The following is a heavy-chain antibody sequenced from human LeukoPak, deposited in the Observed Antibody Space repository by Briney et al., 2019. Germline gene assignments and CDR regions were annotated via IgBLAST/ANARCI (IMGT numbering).Heavy chain of an antibody. J-gene: IGHJ4*02. CDR2: IGGSGGST. D-gene: IGHD1-7*01. Sequence: GGSLRLSCAASGFTFSRYAMRWVRPAPGKGLEWVSVIGGSGGSTYYADSVKGRFTISRDNSKNTLYLQMSSLRAEDTAVYYCAKKKRELRGFDYWGQGTLVTVSS. V-gene: IGHV3-23*01. CDR3: AKKKRELRGFDY. CDR1: GFTFSRYA.